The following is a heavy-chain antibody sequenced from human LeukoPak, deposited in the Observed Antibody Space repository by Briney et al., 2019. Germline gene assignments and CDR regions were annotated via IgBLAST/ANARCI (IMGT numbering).Heavy chain of an antibody. Sequence: ASVKVSCKASGYTFTSYGISWVRQAPGQGLEWMGWISAYNGNTNYAQSVQGRVTMTTDTSTSTAYMEVMSLRSDDTAVYYCARGRLNYDILTGYSSYYFDYWGQGTLVTVSS. CDR3: ARGRLNYDILTGYSSYYFDY. CDR1: GYTFTSYG. J-gene: IGHJ4*02. D-gene: IGHD3-9*01. CDR2: ISAYNGNT. V-gene: IGHV1-18*01.